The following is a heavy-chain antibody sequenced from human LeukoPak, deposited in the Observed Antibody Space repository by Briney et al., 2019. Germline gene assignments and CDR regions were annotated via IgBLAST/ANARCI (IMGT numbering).Heavy chain of an antibody. J-gene: IGHJ4*02. V-gene: IGHV4-39*01. CDR2: IYYSGST. CDR1: GGSISSSSYY. Sequence: SETLSLTCTVSGGSISSSSYYWGWIRQPPGKGLEWIGSIYYSGSTYYNPSLKSRVTISVDTSKNQFSLKLSSVTAADTAVYYCARHQRGIAALSNYWGQGTLVTVS. CDR3: ARHQRGIAALSNY. D-gene: IGHD6-13*01.